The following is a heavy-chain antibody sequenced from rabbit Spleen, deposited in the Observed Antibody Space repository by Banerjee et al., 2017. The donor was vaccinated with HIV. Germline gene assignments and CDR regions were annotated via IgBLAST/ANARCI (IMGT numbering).Heavy chain of an antibody. J-gene: IGHJ4*01. Sequence: EESGGGLVQPEGSLTLTCTASGFDFSSNAVCWVRQAPGKGLEWIACIDSDDGTTYYANWVNGRFTLSKSSSSAVTLQMTSLTVADTATYFCARGLSRSNLWGQGTLVTVS. CDR3: ARGLSRSNL. V-gene: IGHV1S47*01. D-gene: IGHD1-1*01. CDR2: IDSDDGTT. CDR1: GFDFSSNA.